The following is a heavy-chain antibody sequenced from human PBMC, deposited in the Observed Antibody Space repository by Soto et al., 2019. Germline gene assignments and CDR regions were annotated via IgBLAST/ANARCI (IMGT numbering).Heavy chain of an antibody. CDR2: ISPKFGTA. D-gene: IGHD6-6*01. CDR1: GGTFSSYA. V-gene: IGHV1-69*01. CDR3: ARVVSVAAPPDFYFGMDV. Sequence: QVQLVQSGAEVKKPGSSVKVSCKASGGTFSSYALSWVRQAPGQGLEWMGGISPKFGTAKYAPKVQGRVTITADGSTSTAYMELSSLRSEDTAVYYCARVVSVAAPPDFYFGMDVWGQGTTVTVSS. J-gene: IGHJ6*02.